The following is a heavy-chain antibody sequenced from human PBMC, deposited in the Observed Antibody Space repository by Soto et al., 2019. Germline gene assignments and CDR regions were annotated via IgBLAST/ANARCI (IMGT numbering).Heavy chain of an antibody. CDR3: ARPALDWIYYYGLDV. CDR1: GYSFTNYW. V-gene: IGHV5-51*01. CDR2: IYAGDSDI. J-gene: IGHJ6*02. Sequence: PWESLKISCKGSGYSFTNYWIAWVRQMPGQGLEWMGVIYAGDSDIRYSPSFQGQVTISADKSSSAAYLQWSRLKASDTAMYYCARPALDWIYYYGLDVWGQGXTVTVYS. D-gene: IGHD3-9*01.